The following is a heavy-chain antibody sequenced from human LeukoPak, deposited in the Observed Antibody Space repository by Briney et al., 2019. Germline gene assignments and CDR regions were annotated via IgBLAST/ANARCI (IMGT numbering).Heavy chain of an antibody. D-gene: IGHD3-22*01. Sequence: PSETLSLTCTVSGGSISSSSYYWGWIRQPPGKGLEWIGSIYYSGSTYYNPSLKSRVTISVDTSKNQFSLKLSSVTAADTAVYYCAREGDSSGYYYYYMDVWGKGPRSPSP. CDR3: AREGDSSGYYYYYMDV. CDR1: GGSISSSSYY. J-gene: IGHJ6*03. CDR2: IYYSGST. V-gene: IGHV4-39*07.